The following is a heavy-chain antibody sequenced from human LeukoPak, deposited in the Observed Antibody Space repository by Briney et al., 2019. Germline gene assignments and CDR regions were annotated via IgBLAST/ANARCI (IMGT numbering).Heavy chain of an antibody. CDR1: GFTFSSYA. V-gene: IGHV3-30*01. Sequence: PGRSLRLSCAASGFTFSSYAMHWVRQAPGKGLEWVAVISYDGSNKYYADSVKGRFTISRDNSKNTLYLQMNSLRAEDTVVYYCARACGGDCYAFDYWGQGTLVTVSS. D-gene: IGHD2-21*02. CDR3: ARACGGDCYAFDY. CDR2: ISYDGSNK. J-gene: IGHJ4*02.